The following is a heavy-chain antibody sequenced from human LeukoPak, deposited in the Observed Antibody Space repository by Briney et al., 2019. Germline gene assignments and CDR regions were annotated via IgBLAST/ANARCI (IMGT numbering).Heavy chain of an antibody. CDR3: ARLHSRSSVLLY. J-gene: IGHJ4*02. Sequence: ASETLSLTCTVSGGSISSGGYYWSWIRQHPGKGLEWIGYIYYSGSTYYNPSLKSRVTISVDTSKNQFSLKLSSVTAADTAVYYCARLHSRSSVLLYWGQGTLVTVSS. D-gene: IGHD6-13*01. CDR1: GGSISSGGYY. V-gene: IGHV4-31*03. CDR2: IYYSGST.